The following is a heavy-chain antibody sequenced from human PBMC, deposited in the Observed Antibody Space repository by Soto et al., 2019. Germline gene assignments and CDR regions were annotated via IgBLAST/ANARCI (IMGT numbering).Heavy chain of an antibody. CDR3: AKDKKKRVWFGELSWFDP. J-gene: IGHJ5*02. V-gene: IGHV3-23*01. CDR2: ISGSGGST. Sequence: GGSLRLSCAASGFTFSSYAMSWVRQAPGKGLEWVSAISGSGGSTYYADSVKGRFTISRGNSKNTLYLQMNSLRAEDTAVYYCAKDKKKRVWFGELSWFDPWGQGTLVTVSS. D-gene: IGHD3-10*01. CDR1: GFTFSSYA.